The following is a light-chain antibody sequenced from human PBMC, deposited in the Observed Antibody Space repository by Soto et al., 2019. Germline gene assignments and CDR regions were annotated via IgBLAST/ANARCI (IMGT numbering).Light chain of an antibody. CDR3: KQYGSSPT. CDR2: GAS. Sequence: IVLTPTPGTLSLSPGERATLPCRASQRVSSSYLAWYQQKPDQAPRLLIYGASSRATGIPDRFSGSGSGTDFTLTISRLEPEDFAVYYCKQYGSSPTFGQGTRLEIK. J-gene: IGKJ5*01. V-gene: IGKV3-20*01. CDR1: QRVSSSY.